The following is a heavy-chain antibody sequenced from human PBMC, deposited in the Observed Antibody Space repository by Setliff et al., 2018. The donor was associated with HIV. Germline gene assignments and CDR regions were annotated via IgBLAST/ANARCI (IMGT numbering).Heavy chain of an antibody. D-gene: IGHD6-13*01. CDR1: GGSISGYH. V-gene: IGHV4-4*09. Sequence: PSETLSLTCTVSGGSISGYHWNWLRQTPGKGLEWIGYIYTSRGTNYNHSLRTRVIISVDTSNQFSLKLSSVTAADAAVYYCARSPSYRSSWEYYFDYWGQGILVTVPQ. CDR3: ARSPSYRSSWEYYFDY. CDR2: IYTSRGT. J-gene: IGHJ4*02.